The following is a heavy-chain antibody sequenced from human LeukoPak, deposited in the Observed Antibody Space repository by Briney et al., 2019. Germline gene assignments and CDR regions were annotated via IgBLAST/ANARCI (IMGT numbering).Heavy chain of an antibody. CDR1: GYTLTELS. J-gene: IGHJ4*02. CDR2: FDPEDGET. V-gene: IGHV1-24*01. CDR3: ATLVYYYDSSGYYGIPHFDY. Sequence: ASVKVSCKVSGYTLTELSMHWVRQAPGKGLEWMGGFDPEDGETIYAQKFQGRLTMTEDTSTDTAYMELSSQRSGDTAVYYCATLVYYYDSSGYYGIPHFDYWGQGTLVTVSS. D-gene: IGHD3-22*01.